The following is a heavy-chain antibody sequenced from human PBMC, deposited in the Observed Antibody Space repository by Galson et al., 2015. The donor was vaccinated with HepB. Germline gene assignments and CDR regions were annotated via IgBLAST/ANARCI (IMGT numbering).Heavy chain of an antibody. CDR3: ARRAVYSTGSEYYYGMDV. D-gene: IGHD6-19*01. CDR2: ISAYDGNT. CDR1: GYTFTTYG. V-gene: IGHV1-18*04. J-gene: IGHJ6*02. Sequence: SVKVSCKASGYTFTTYGITWVRQAPGQGLEWMGWISAYDGNTNLAQKFQGRVTMTTDTSTSTAYMDLGRLTSDDTAVYYCARRAVYSTGSEYYYGMDVWGQGTTVTVSS.